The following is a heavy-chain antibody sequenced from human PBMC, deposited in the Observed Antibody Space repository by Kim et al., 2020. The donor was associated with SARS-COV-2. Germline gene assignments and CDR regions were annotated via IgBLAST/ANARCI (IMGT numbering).Heavy chain of an antibody. CDR1: GFTFSSYA. Sequence: GGSLRLSCAASGFTFSSYAMSWVRQAPGKGLEWVSAISGSGGSTYYADSVKGRFTISRDNSKNTLYLQMNSLRAEDTAVYYCAKDGDFRTHYYYDSSGYFDYWGQGTLVTVSS. V-gene: IGHV3-23*01. CDR3: AKDGDFRTHYYYDSSGYFDY. D-gene: IGHD3-22*01. J-gene: IGHJ4*02. CDR2: ISGSGGST.